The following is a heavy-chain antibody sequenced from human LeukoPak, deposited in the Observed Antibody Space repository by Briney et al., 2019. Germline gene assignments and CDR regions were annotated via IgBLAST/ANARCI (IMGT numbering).Heavy chain of an antibody. V-gene: IGHV3-23*01. CDR1: GFTFSSYA. D-gene: IGHD6-6*01. CDR2: ISVSGGST. J-gene: IGHJ4*02. CDR3: AKRIASRGEYFFDY. Sequence: GGSLRLSCAASGFTFSSYAMSWVRQAPGKGLEWVSSISVSGGSTYNADSVKGRFTNSRDNSKNTLYLQMNSLRAEDTAVYYCAKRIASRGEYFFDYWGQGTLVTVSS.